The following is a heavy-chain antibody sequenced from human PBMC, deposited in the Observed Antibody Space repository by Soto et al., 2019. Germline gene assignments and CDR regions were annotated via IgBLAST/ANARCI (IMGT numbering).Heavy chain of an antibody. CDR3: ASSLGYCSGGSCHKHTTFDY. D-gene: IGHD2-15*01. Sequence: QVQLQESGPGLVKPSQTLSLTCTVSGGSISSGGYYWSWIRQHPGKGLEWIGYIYYSGSTYYNPSLKRLVTRSVDTSKTQFSLKLSSVTAADTAVYYCASSLGYCSGGSCHKHTTFDYWGQGTLVTVSS. CDR2: IYYSGST. V-gene: IGHV4-31*01. J-gene: IGHJ4*02. CDR1: GGSISSGGYY.